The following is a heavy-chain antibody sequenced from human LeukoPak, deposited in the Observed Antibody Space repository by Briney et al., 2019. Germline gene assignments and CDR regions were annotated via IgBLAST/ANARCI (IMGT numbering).Heavy chain of an antibody. CDR2: ISSSSSYI. D-gene: IGHD7-27*01. Sequence: GGSLRLSCAASGFTFSSYSMNWVRQAPGKGLEWVSSISSSSSYIYYADSVKGRFTISRDNAKNSLYLQMNSLRAEDMAVYYCARDGVPNWGFFDYWGQGTLVTVSS. V-gene: IGHV3-21*01. J-gene: IGHJ4*02. CDR1: GFTFSSYS. CDR3: ARDGVPNWGFFDY.